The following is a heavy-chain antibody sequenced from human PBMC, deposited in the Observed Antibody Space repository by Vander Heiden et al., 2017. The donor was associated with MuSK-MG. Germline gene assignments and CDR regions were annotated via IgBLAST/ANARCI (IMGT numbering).Heavy chain of an antibody. CDR2: ISGSGGST. CDR1: GFTFSSYA. Sequence: EVQLLESGGGLVQPGGSLRLSCAASGFTFSSYAMSWVRQARGKGLEWVSAISGSGGSTYYADAVKGRFTISRDNSKNTLYLQMNSLRAEDTAVYYCAKDREYQLLYYFDYWGQGTLVTVSS. J-gene: IGHJ4*02. V-gene: IGHV3-23*01. CDR3: AKDREYQLLYYFDY. D-gene: IGHD2-2*01.